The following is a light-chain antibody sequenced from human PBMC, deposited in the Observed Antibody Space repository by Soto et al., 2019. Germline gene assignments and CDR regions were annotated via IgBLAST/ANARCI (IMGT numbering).Light chain of an antibody. CDR2: EVN. J-gene: IGLJ1*01. CDR3: ISYAGSSNVCPEV. CDR1: SSDVGDYNY. V-gene: IGLV2-8*01. Sequence: QSALTQPPSASGSPGQSVTISCTGTSSDVGDYNYVSWYQHQPRKAPKLMMYEVNKRPSGVTDRSSASKSGISASLTVSGRQDEDEDDYYCISYAGSSNVCPEVFGTGTKLTVL.